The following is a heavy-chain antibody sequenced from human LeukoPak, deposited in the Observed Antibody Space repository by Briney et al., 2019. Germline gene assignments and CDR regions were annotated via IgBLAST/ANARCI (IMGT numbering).Heavy chain of an antibody. CDR1: GDSISSGDYY. V-gene: IGHV4-61*02. D-gene: IGHD6-13*01. CDR3: ARVAGYSSSWNDY. J-gene: IGHJ4*02. CDR2: ISSSGST. Sequence: SETLSLTCTVSGDSISSGDYYWSWIRQPAGKGLEWIGRISSSGSTNYNPSLKSRVTISVDKSKNQFSLKLSSVTAADTAVYYCARVAGYSSSWNDYWGQGTLVTVSS.